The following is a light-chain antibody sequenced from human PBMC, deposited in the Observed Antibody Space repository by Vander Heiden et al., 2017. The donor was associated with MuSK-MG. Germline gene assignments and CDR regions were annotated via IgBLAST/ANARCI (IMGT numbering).Light chain of an antibody. CDR2: EVS. CDR1: SSDVGGYNY. CDR3: SSYTSSRTWV. Sequence: QSALTQPASVSGSPGQSITISCTGTSSDVGGYNYVSWYQQHPGKAPKLSRYEVSNRPSGVSNRVSGSKSGNTASLTISGLQAEDEADYYCSSYTSSRTWVFGGGTKLTVL. V-gene: IGLV2-14*01. J-gene: IGLJ2*01.